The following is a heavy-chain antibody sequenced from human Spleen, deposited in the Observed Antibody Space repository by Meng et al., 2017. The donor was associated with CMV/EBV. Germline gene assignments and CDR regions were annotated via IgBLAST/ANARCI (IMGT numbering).Heavy chain of an antibody. Sequence: GESLKISCAASGFIFNRHGMHWVRQAPGKGLEWVAFIEDDGSNENYGDSVRGRFTISRDNSKSTLFLQMNSLRAEDTAVYYCARDVPSSSWYVGFDYWGQGTLVTVSS. D-gene: IGHD6-13*01. CDR3: ARDVPSSSWYVGFDY. CDR2: IEDDGSNE. J-gene: IGHJ4*02. CDR1: GFIFNRHG. V-gene: IGHV3-30*02.